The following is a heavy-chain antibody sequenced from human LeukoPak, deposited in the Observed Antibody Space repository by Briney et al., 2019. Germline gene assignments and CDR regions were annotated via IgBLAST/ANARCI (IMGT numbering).Heavy chain of an antibody. CDR1: GFTFSNYA. J-gene: IGHJ4*02. CDR3: ANLIPVAATPFDY. V-gene: IGHV3-23*01. CDR2: ISGIGGST. D-gene: IGHD6-19*01. Sequence: PGGSLRLSCTASGFTFSNYAMSWVRQAPGKGLEWVSVISGIGGSTYYADSVKGRFTISRDNSKNTLYLQMNSLRAEDTAVYYCANLIPVAATPFDYWGRGTLVTVSS.